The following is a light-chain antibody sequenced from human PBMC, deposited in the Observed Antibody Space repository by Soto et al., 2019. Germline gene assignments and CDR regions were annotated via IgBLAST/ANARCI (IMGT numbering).Light chain of an antibody. V-gene: IGLV2-14*03. CDR1: SYDVGAYNY. CDR3: NSYTIASTWV. Sequence: QSALTQPASVSGSPGQSITISCTGTSYDVGAYNYVSWYQQHPGKAPKLMISGVXNRPSGISNXFSGSKSGNTASLTISGLXXEXEXXYYCNSYTIASTWVFGGGTKLTVL. CDR2: GVX. J-gene: IGLJ3*02.